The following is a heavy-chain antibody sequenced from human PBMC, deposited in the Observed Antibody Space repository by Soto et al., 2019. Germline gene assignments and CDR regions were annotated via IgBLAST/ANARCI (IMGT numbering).Heavy chain of an antibody. CDR3: ARAPDGSSGGYLGY. Sequence: EVQLVESGGGLVQPGGSLRLSCTASGFTFSSYTMNWVRQAPGKGLEWLSYITSGSGTIYYADSVKGRFTISRDNAQNSLYLQMNSLRDEDTAVYYCARAPDGSSGGYLGYWGQGTLVTVSS. CDR1: GFTFSSYT. D-gene: IGHD6-19*01. CDR2: ITSGSGTI. J-gene: IGHJ4*02. V-gene: IGHV3-48*02.